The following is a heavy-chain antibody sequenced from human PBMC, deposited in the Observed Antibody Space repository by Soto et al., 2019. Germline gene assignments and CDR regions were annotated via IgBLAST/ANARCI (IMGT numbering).Heavy chain of an antibody. CDR3: AKGKYSDIVVVVPAATYFDY. CDR2: ISASGDRT. D-gene: IGHD2-2*01. J-gene: IGHJ4*02. V-gene: IGHV3-23*01. CDR1: GFTFSTYA. Sequence: EVQLLESGGGLVQPGGSLRLSCAPSGFTFSTYAMSWVRQAPGKGLEWVSGISASGDRTYYTDSVKGRFTISRDNSKNKLYLQMNSLTDEDTAVYYCAKGKYSDIVVVVPAATYFDYWDQGTLVTVSS.